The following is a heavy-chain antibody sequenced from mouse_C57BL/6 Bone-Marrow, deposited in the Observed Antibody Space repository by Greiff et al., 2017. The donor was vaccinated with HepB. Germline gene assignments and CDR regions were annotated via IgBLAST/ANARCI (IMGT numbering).Heavy chain of an antibody. CDR1: GFTFSDYG. V-gene: IGHV5-15*01. D-gene: IGHD1-3*01. J-gene: IGHJ4*01. Sequence: EVMLVESGGGLVQPGGSLKLSCAASGFTFSDYGMAWVRQAPRKGPEWVAFISNLAYSIYYADTVTGRFTISRENAKNTLYLEMSSLRSEDTAMYYCARPGKGEYYYAMDYWGQGTSVTVSS. CDR3: ARPGKGEYYYAMDY. CDR2: ISNLAYSI.